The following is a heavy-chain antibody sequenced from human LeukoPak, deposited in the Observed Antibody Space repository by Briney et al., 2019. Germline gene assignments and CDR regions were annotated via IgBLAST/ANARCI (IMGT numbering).Heavy chain of an antibody. D-gene: IGHD6-13*01. CDR2: IYSGGFT. Sequence: PGGSLRLSCAASEFTVSSNYMSWVRQAPGKGLEWVSVIYSGGFTYYADSVKGRFTISRDNSKNTLYLQMNSLRAEDTAVYYCARMGSSWYSNYWGQGTLVTVSS. CDR1: EFTVSSNY. V-gene: IGHV3-53*01. CDR3: ARMGSSWYSNY. J-gene: IGHJ4*02.